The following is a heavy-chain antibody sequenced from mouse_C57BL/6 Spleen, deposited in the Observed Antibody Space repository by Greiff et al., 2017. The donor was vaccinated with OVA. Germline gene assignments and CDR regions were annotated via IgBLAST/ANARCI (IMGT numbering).Heavy chain of an antibody. Sequence: VQLQQSGPELVKPGASVKISCKASGYSFTGYYMNWVKQSPEKSLEWVGEINPSTGGTTYNQKFKAKATLTVDKSSSTAYMQLKSLTSEDSAVYYCARSEVYSNYDYWGQGTTLTVSS. CDR3: ARSEVYSNYDY. D-gene: IGHD2-5*01. CDR2: INPSTGGT. V-gene: IGHV1-42*01. CDR1: GYSFTGYY. J-gene: IGHJ2*01.